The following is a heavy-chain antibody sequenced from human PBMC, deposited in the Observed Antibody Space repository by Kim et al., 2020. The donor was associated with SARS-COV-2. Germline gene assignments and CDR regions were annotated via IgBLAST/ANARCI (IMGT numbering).Heavy chain of an antibody. Sequence: GGSLRLSCAASGFTFSSYALHWVRQAPGKGLEWVAVISKDGSNTYYADSVKGRFTISRDNSKHTLFLQMNSLRPDDTAVYYCARDYGSGSYYNWYTYDYYDGMDASGEGATGTVSP. CDR2: ISKDGSNT. CDR1: GFTFSSYA. J-gene: IGHJ6*04. V-gene: IGHV3-30*04. CDR3: ARDYGSGSYYNWYTYDYYDGMDA. D-gene: IGHD3-10*01.